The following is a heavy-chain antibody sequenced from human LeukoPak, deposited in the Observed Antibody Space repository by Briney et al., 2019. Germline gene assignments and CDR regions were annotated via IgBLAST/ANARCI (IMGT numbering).Heavy chain of an antibody. V-gene: IGHV1-8*01. CDR2: MNPNSGNT. CDR3: ARVRPLVYCSSTSCSFDY. CDR1: GYSFRNYG. Sequence: ASVKVSCKASGYSFRNYGISWVRQAPGQGLEWMGWMNPNSGNTGYAQRFQGRVTITRNTSISTAYMELSSLRSEDTAVYYCARVRPLVYCSSTSCSFDYWGQGTLVTVSS. D-gene: IGHD2-2*01. J-gene: IGHJ4*02.